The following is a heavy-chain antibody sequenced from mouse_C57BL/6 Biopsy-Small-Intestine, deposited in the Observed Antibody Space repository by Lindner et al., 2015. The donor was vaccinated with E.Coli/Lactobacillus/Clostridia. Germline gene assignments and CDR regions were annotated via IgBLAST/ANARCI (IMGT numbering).Heavy chain of an antibody. CDR3: ARRGVRVYYFDY. D-gene: IGHD2-5*01. J-gene: IGHJ2*01. Sequence: VQLQESGPELVKPGASVKISCKASGYSFADYNMNWVKQSNGKSLEWIGIINPNYGTTTYNLKFKGKATLTVNKSSSTAYMELRSLTSEDTAVYYCARRGVRVYYFDYWGQGTTLTVSS. CDR1: GYSFADYN. CDR2: INPNYGTT. V-gene: IGHV1-39*01.